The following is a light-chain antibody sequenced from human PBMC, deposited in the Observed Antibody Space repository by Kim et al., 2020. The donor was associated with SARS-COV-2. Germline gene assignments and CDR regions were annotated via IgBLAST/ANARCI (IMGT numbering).Light chain of an antibody. V-gene: IGLV3-21*04. J-gene: IGLJ2*01. Sequence: PVKTARITCGGNNIGSKTVCWYQQKAGQAPVVVIYYNNDRPSGIPERFSGSNSGNTATLTISRVEAGDEADYYCQVWDATDDRPVFGGGTQLTVL. CDR2: YNN. CDR3: QVWDATDDRPV. CDR1: NIGSKT.